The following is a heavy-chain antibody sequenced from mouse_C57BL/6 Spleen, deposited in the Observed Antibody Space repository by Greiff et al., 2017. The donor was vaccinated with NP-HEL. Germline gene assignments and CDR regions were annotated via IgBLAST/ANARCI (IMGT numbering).Heavy chain of an antibody. D-gene: IGHD2-5*01. CDR3: AIYYSNYLDY. CDR2: ISSGSSTI. Sequence: EVKLVESGGGLVKPGGSLKLSCAASGFTFSDYGMHWVRQAPEKGLEWVAYISSGSSTIYYADTVKGRFTISRDNAKNTLFLQMTSLRSEDTAMYYCAIYYSNYLDYWGQGTTLTVSS. J-gene: IGHJ2*01. CDR1: GFTFSDYG. V-gene: IGHV5-17*01.